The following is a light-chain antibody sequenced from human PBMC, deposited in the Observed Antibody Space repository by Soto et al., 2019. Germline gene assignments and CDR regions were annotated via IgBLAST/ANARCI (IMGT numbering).Light chain of an antibody. CDR3: QQYNHWPRMPS. Sequence: EIVLTQFPATLSVSPGERATLTCRASQSLSSNLAWYQQRRGQAPRLLMFDTSTRASDTPARSSGSGSGTEFTLTIASRHSQDFAFYYCQQYNHWPRMPSFGRGTKVELK. V-gene: IGKV3-15*01. CDR1: QSLSSN. J-gene: IGKJ1*01. CDR2: DTS.